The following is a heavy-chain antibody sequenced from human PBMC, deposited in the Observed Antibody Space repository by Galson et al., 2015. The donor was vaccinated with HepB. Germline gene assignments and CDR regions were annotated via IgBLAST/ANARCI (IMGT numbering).Heavy chain of an antibody. Sequence: SVKVSCKASGGTFSSYAISWVRQAPGQGLEWMGGIIPIFGTANYAQKFQGRVTITADESTSTAYMELSSLRSEDMAVYYCAGGYRGGVNWFDPWGQGTLVTVSS. V-gene: IGHV1-69*13. CDR2: IIPIFGTA. CDR1: GGTFSSYA. CDR3: AGGYRGGVNWFDP. D-gene: IGHD3-10*01. J-gene: IGHJ5*02.